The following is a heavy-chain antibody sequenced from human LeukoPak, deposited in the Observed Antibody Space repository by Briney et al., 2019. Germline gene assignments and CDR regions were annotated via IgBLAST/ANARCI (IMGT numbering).Heavy chain of an antibody. CDR1: RYSISSAYH. CDR3: ARDVAYYYYSSATWFDY. D-gene: IGHD3-22*01. Sequence: PSETLSLTCTVSRYSISSAYHWGWIRQPPGKGLEWIASIYHSGNTYYNPSLKSRVTISVDTSKNQFSLKLTSVTAADTAVFYCARDVAYYYYSSATWFDYWGQGILVTVSS. V-gene: IGHV4-38-2*02. J-gene: IGHJ4*02. CDR2: IYHSGNT.